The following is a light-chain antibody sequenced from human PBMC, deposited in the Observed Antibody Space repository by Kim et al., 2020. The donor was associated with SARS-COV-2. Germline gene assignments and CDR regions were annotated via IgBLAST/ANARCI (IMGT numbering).Light chain of an antibody. J-gene: IGLJ3*02. CDR3: QSYDSSLSGWV. V-gene: IGLV1-40*01. CDR1: RSNIGAGYD. CDR2: GNS. Sequence: QRVTTPCTGSRSNIGAGYDVHWYQRIPGTAPQLLIYGNSNRPSGVPDRFSGSKSGTSASLAITGLQAEDEADYYCQSYDSSLSGWVFGGGTQLTVL.